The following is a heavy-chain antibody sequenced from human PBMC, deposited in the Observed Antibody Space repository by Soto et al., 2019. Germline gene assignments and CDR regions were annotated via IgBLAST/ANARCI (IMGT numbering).Heavy chain of an antibody. V-gene: IGHV4-31*03. CDR1: GGSVSGGVYY. Sequence: QVQLQESGPGLVKPSQTLSLTCTVSGGSVSGGVYYWNWIRQHPEKGLEWIGYIYYSGSTYYNPSLRSRVTISADTSKNQFSLKLSSVTVADTAVYYCARASVAGAGYFQHWGQCTQVIVSS. J-gene: IGHJ1*01. CDR2: IYYSGST. CDR3: ARASVAGAGYFQH. D-gene: IGHD6-19*01.